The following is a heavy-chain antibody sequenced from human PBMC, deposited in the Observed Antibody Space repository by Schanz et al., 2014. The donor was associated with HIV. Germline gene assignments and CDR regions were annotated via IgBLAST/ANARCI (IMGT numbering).Heavy chain of an antibody. V-gene: IGHV3-9*01. CDR1: GLTFDDYA. CDR2: STWNDDNI. D-gene: IGHD4-4*01. CDR3: ARSNYVGLYYFDY. J-gene: IGHJ4*02. Sequence: EVQLVESGGGVVQPGRSLRLSCAAFGLTFDDYAMHWVRQAPGKGLEWVSGSTWNDDNIGHADSLKGRFTISRDNPKNTLYLQMNSLRAEDTAVYYCARSNYVGLYYFDYWGQGTLVTVSS.